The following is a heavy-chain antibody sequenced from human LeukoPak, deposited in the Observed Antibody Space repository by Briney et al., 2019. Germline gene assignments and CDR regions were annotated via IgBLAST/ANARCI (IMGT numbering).Heavy chain of an antibody. Sequence: PSETLSLTCTVSGGSISSFYWSWIRQPPRKGLEWMGYIYYSGSTNYNPTLKSRVTIAVATSKNQFSLKLTSVTAADTAVYYCARRPYDYRSYYMDVWGKGTTVTVS. CDR1: GGSISSFY. D-gene: IGHD4-11*01. CDR3: ARRPYDYRSYYMDV. CDR2: IYYSGST. J-gene: IGHJ6*03. V-gene: IGHV4-59*08.